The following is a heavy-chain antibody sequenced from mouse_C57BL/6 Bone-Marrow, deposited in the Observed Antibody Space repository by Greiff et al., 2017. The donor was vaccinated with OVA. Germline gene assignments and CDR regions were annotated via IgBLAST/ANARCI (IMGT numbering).Heavy chain of an antibody. V-gene: IGHV5-6*01. CDR2: ISSGGSYT. CDR1: GFTLSSYG. J-gene: IGHJ4*01. D-gene: IGHD2-1*01. CDR3: ARQGYYGNYGYAMDY. Sequence: DVQLVESGGDLVKPGGSLKLSCAASGFTLSSYGMSWVRQTPDKRLEWVATISSGGSYTYYPDSVKGRFTISRDNAKNTLYLQMSSLKSEDTAMYYCARQGYYGNYGYAMDYWGQGTSVTVSS.